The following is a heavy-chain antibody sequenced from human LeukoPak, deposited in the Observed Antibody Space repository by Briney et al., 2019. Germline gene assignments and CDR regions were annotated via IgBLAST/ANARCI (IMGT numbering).Heavy chain of an antibody. D-gene: IGHD2-21*02. CDR3: ARNTETAIPLPYYFDY. V-gene: IGHV1-3*04. J-gene: IGHJ4*02. CDR2: INTGNGNT. Sequence: GASVTVSCKASGYTFTSYAMHWVRQAPGQRLECKGWINTGNGNTKYSQKFQGRVTITRDTSASTAYMDLSSLRSEDTAVYYCARNTETAIPLPYYFDYWGQGTLVTVSS. CDR1: GYTFTSYA.